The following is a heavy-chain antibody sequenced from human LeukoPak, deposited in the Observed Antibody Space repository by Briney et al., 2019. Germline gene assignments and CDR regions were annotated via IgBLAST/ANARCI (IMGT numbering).Heavy chain of an antibody. V-gene: IGHV1-2*02. D-gene: IGHD3-10*01. J-gene: IGHJ4*02. CDR2: INPNSGGA. CDR1: GYTFTDSY. Sequence: ASVKVSCKASGYTFTDSYIHWVRQAPGQGLEWMGWINPNSGGANFAQTFQGRVTMTRDTSITTAYMELSGLRSDDTAVYYCTRSRAFDYWGQGTLVTVSS. CDR3: TRSRAFDY.